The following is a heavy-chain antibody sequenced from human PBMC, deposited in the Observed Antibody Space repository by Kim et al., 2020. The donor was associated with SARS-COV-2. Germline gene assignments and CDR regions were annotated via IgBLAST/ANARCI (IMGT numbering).Heavy chain of an antibody. J-gene: IGHJ4*02. V-gene: IGHV4-31*02. Sequence: TYYNPSLESRVTISVDTSKNQFSLKLSSVTAADTAVYYCARESGVQALDYWGQGTLVTVSS. CDR3: ARESGVQALDY. CDR2: T. D-gene: IGHD3-10*01.